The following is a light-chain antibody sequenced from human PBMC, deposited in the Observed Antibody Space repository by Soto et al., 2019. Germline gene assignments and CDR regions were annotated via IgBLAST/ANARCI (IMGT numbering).Light chain of an antibody. Sequence: DSQMTQSPSSLSASVGDRVTITCQASQDISTFLNWYQQKPGKAPKLLIYDAFNLERGVPSRFSGRGSGTDFTFTISSLQPEDIATYYCQQYDNLPFTFGPGTKVDIK. CDR1: QDISTF. J-gene: IGKJ3*01. CDR3: QQYDNLPFT. V-gene: IGKV1-33*01. CDR2: DAF.